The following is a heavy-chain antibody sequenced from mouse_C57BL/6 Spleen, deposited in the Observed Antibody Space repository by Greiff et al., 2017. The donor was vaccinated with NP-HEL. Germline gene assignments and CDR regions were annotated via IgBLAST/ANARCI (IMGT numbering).Heavy chain of an antibody. CDR2: IYPGDGDT. J-gene: IGHJ1*03. CDR3: ARGNHGDWYFDV. V-gene: IGHV1-82*01. Sequence: QVQLQQSGPELVKPGASVKISCKASGYAFSSSWMNWVKQRPGKGLEWIGRIYPGDGDTNYNGKLKGQATLTEDKSSSTAYMQLNSLTSDDSAVYFCARGNHGDWYFDVWGTGTSVTVSS. CDR1: GYAFSSSW.